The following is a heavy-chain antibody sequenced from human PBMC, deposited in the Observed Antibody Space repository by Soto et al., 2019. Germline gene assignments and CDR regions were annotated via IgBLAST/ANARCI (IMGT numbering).Heavy chain of an antibody. CDR3: AHKGGRGAGMDV. J-gene: IGHJ6*02. CDR1: GFSLSTNGEG. Sequence: QITLKESGPTLVKPTQTLTLTCTFSGFSLSTNGEGVGWIRQPPGKALEWLALIYWDEDKRYSPSLKTRLTITKDTSTNEVVLTMTNMDPVDTGTYYGAHKGGRGAGMDVWGQGTTVTVSS. D-gene: IGHD2-15*01. V-gene: IGHV2-5*02. CDR2: IYWDEDK.